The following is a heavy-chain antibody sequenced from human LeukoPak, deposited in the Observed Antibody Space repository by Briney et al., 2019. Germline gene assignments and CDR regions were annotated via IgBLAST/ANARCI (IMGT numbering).Heavy chain of an antibody. Sequence: ASVMFCCKSSGYSINSYGTSWVRQAPGQGLEWMGWINTHSGHTNFAQKFQGRVTMSTDTSTSTAYMELRSLRSDDTAVYYCGRGVGIAAAAYFFHYMDSWGQGTTVTVSS. CDR2: INTHSGHT. D-gene: IGHD6-13*01. CDR3: GRGVGIAAAAYFFHYMDS. V-gene: IGHV1-18*01. J-gene: IGHJ5*01. CDR1: GYSINSYG.